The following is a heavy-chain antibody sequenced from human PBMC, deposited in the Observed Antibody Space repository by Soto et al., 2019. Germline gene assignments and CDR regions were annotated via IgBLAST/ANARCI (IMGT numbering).Heavy chain of an antibody. CDR3: ARDRAGYCSGGKCYSHSFDV. V-gene: IGHV4-59*01. CDR1: GGSISSFY. Sequence: WETLSLTCTVSGGSISSFYWSWIRQPPGEGLEWIGYVYHKRSTDYDPSLKSRATISLDTSKNQFSLRLSSVTAADTAVYFCARDRAGYCSGGKCYSHSFDVWGQGTMVTVSS. CDR2: VYHKRST. D-gene: IGHD2-15*01. J-gene: IGHJ3*01.